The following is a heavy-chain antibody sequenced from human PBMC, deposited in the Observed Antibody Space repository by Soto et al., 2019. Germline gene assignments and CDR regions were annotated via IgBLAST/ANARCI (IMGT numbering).Heavy chain of an antibody. CDR2: ITWNSGSI. D-gene: IGHD6-19*01. Sequence: PVRLSCAASGFTFHDYAMHWVRQGQGKGLEWVSGITWNSGSIDYADSVKGRFTISRDNAKNSLYLQMNSLRPEDTALYYCAKDIREYSSGWTYFDYWGQGTLVTVAS. CDR3: AKDIREYSSGWTYFDY. J-gene: IGHJ4*01. V-gene: IGHV3-9*01. CDR1: GFTFHDYA.